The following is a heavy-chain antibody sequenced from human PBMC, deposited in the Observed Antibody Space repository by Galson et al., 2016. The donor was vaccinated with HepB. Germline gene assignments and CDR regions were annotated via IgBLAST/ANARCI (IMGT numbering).Heavy chain of an antibody. V-gene: IGHV3-33*01. J-gene: IGHJ4*02. CDR2: IWYDGSNK. CDR1: GFTFSSCG. Sequence: SLRLSCAASGFTFSSCGMHWVRQAPGKGLEWVAVIWYDGSNKYYADSVKGRFTISRDNSKNTLYLQMNSLRAEDTAVYYCTREPEGLRLGFDYWGQGTLVTVSS. D-gene: IGHD5-12*01. CDR3: TREPEGLRLGFDY.